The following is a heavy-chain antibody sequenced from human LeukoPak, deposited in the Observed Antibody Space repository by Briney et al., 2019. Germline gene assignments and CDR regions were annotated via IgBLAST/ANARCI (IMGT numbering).Heavy chain of an antibody. CDR2: IYYSGST. J-gene: IGHJ4*02. CDR1: GGSISSSSYY. D-gene: IGHD6-13*01. V-gene: IGHV4-39*01. CDR3: ARWGSSWYGAVYYFDY. Sequence: SETLSLTCTVSGGSISSSSYYWGWIRQPPGKGLEWIGSIYYSGSTYYNPSLKSRVTISVDTSKNQFSLKLSSVTAADTAVYYCARWGSSWYGAVYYFDYWGQGTLVTVSS.